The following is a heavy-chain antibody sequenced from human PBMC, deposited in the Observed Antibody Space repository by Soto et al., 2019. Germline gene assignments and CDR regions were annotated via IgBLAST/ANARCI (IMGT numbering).Heavy chain of an antibody. V-gene: IGHV3-48*01. D-gene: IGHD3-10*01. CDR2: ISSGSGTT. CDR1: GFTFSSYS. J-gene: IGHJ6*02. CDR3: AKIGTYLRMDV. Sequence: EVQLVESGGGLVQPGGSLRLSCAVSGFTFSSYSMNWVRQAPGKGLEWVSYISSGSGTTYYADSVKGRFSISRDNANNSLYRRMNSLRVEDTAVYYCAKIGTYLRMDVWGQGTTVTVSS.